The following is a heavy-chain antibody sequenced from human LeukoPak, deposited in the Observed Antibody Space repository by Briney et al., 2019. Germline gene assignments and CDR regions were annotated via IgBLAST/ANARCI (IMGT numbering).Heavy chain of an antibody. V-gene: IGHV4-4*07. CDR1: GDSISSYY. CDR2: IYTSGST. CDR3: ARGKRPWNDGNYYYYYYMDV. D-gene: IGHD1-1*01. J-gene: IGHJ6*03. Sequence: PSETLSLTCTVSGDSISSYYWSWIRQPAGKGLEWIGHIYTSGSTNYNPSLKSRVTMSVDTSKNQFSLKLSSVTAADTAVYYCARGKRPWNDGNYYYYYYMDVWGKGTTVTISS.